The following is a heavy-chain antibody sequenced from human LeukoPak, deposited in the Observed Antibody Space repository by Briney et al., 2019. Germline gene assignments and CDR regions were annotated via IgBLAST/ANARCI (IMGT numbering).Heavy chain of an antibody. V-gene: IGHV1-2*02. CDR3: ARGYCSSTSCYFRY. CDR1: GYTFTGYY. CDR2: INPNSGGT. Sequence: ASVKVSCKASGYTFTGYYMHWVRQAPGQGLEWMGWINPNSGGTNYAQKFQGRVTMTRDTSISTAYMELSRLRSDVTAVYYCARGYCSSTSCYFRYWGQGTLVTVSS. J-gene: IGHJ4*02. D-gene: IGHD2-2*01.